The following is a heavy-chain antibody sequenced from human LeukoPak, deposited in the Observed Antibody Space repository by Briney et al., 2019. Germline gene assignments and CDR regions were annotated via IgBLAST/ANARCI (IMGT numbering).Heavy chain of an antibody. D-gene: IGHD3-9*01. CDR2: ISAYNGNT. Sequence: ASVKVSCKASGYTFTSYGISWVRQAPGQGLEWMGWISAYNGNTNYAQKFQGRVTMTTDTSTSTAYLELWSLRSDDTAVYYCARDRPGWNGFDWLLSFEYTGQGTLVTVSS. CDR3: ARDRPGWNGFDWLLSFEY. V-gene: IGHV1-18*01. CDR1: GYTFTSYG. J-gene: IGHJ4*02.